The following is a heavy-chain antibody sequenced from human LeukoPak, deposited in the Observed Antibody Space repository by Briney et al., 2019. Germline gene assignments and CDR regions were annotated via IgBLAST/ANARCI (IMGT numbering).Heavy chain of an antibody. J-gene: IGHJ4*02. CDR2: IPYDGSNK. V-gene: IGHV3-30*02. CDR3: AKDPQPYGSGLFYYFDY. Sequence: GGSLILSCAASGFTFSSYGMHWVRQAPGKGLEWVAFIPYDGSNKYYADSVKGRFTISRDNSKSTLYLQMNSLRAEDTAVYYCAKDPQPYGSGLFYYFDYWGQGTLVTVSS. D-gene: IGHD3-10*01. CDR1: GFTFSSYG.